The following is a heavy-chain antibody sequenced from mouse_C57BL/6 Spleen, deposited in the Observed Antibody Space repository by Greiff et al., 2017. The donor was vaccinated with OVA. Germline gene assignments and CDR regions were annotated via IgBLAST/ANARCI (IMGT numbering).Heavy chain of an antibody. CDR1: GYTFTSYD. CDR2: IYPRDGST. V-gene: IGHV1-85*01. D-gene: IGHD1-1*01. CDR3: ARGGVYYYGSSSDD. Sequence: VQLQQSGPELVKPGASVKLSCKASGYTFTSYDINWVKQRPGQGLEWIGWIYPRDGSTKYNEKFKGKATLTVDTSSSTAYMELHSLTSEDSAVYFCARGGVYYYGSSSDDWGQGTTLTVSS. J-gene: IGHJ2*01.